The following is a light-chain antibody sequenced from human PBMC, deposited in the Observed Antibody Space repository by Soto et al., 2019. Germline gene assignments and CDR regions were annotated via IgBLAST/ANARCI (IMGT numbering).Light chain of an antibody. J-gene: IGLJ2*01. CDR3: SSYTITTTFVV. CDR2: EVT. V-gene: IGLV2-14*01. Sequence: QSALNQPASVSGSPGQSITISCNGTSSDVGAYDYVSWYQLHPGKAPKLILYEVTNRPSGVSNRFSGSKSGNTASLTISGLQPEDEAEYYCSSYTITTTFVVFGGGTKLTVL. CDR1: SSDVGAYDY.